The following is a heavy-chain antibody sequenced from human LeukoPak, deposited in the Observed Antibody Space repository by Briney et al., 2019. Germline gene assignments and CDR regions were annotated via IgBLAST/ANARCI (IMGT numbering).Heavy chain of an antibody. Sequence: GGSLRLSCAASGFTFSSYWMHWVRQAPGKGLVWVSRINSDGSSTSYAASVKGRFTISRDNAKNTLYLQMNSLRAEDTAVYYCAREEALRGGFGYWGQGTLVTVSS. J-gene: IGHJ4*02. CDR2: INSDGSST. CDR1: GFTFSSYW. V-gene: IGHV3-74*01. D-gene: IGHD3-10*01. CDR3: AREEALRGGFGY.